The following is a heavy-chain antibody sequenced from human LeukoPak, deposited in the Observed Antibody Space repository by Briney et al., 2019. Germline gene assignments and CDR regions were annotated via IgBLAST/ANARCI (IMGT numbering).Heavy chain of an antibody. J-gene: IGHJ6*02. CDR2: IYYSGST. CDR1: GGSISSYY. V-gene: IGHV4-59*01. D-gene: IGHD6-13*01. Sequence: PSETLSLTCTVSGGSISSYYWSWIRQPPGKGLEWIGYIYYSGSTNYNPSLKSRVTISVDTSKNQFSLKLSSVTAADTAVYYCARDTYRSWHHYYYYYGMDVWGQGTTVTVSS. CDR3: ARDTYRSWHHYYYYYGMDV.